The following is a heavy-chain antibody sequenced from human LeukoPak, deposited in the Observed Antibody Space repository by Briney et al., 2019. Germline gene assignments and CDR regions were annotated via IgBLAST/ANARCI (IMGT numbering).Heavy chain of an antibody. V-gene: IGHV3-23*01. CDR1: GFTFSTYA. CDR2: ISAGGSGT. Sequence: GGSLRLSCAASGFTFSTYAMSWVRQAPGKGLEWVSAISAGGSGTYYADSVKGWFTISRDNSKNTLYLQLSSLRPEDTAVYYCAKKGQGYYFDYWGQGILVTVSS. CDR3: AKKGQGYYFDY. J-gene: IGHJ4*02.